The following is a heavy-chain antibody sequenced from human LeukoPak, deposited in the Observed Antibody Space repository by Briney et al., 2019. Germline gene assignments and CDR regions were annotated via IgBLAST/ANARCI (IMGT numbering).Heavy chain of an antibody. Sequence: PGGSLRLSCAASGFTFSSHAMHWVRQAPGKGLEWVAVISYDGSSKYYADSVKGRFTISRDNSKNTLYVQMNSLRVEDTAVYYCARSRMVAAAGPYGMDVWGQGTTVTVSS. V-gene: IGHV3-30*04. CDR2: ISYDGSSK. D-gene: IGHD6-13*01. CDR3: ARSRMVAAAGPYGMDV. CDR1: GFTFSSHA. J-gene: IGHJ6*02.